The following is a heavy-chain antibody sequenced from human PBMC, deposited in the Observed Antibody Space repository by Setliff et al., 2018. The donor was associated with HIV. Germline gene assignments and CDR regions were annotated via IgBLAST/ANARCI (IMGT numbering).Heavy chain of an antibody. Sequence: GASVKVSCKASGYTFTNYGITRVRQAPGHGLEWMGWLASYNDDANYAQNLQGRVTMTTDKSTSTAYMELRSLRSDDTAVYYCARGQYGDELFDYWGQGTLVTVSS. J-gene: IGHJ4*02. CDR1: GYTFTNYG. CDR2: LASYNDDA. D-gene: IGHD4-17*01. V-gene: IGHV1-18*01. CDR3: ARGQYGDELFDY.